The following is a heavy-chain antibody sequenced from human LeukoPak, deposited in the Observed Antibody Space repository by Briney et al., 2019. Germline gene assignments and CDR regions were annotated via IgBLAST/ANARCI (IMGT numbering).Heavy chain of an antibody. V-gene: IGHV3-7*01. Sequence: GRSLRLSCVASAFNLNSRWIDCVRQAPGKGLGWVDNIKEDGSEKNYADSVKGRFSISRDNAENSLYLQMNSLRVEDTAVYYCAREYWYFDLWGRGTLVTVSS. CDR3: AREYWYFDL. J-gene: IGHJ2*01. CDR2: IKEDGSEK. CDR1: AFNLNSRW.